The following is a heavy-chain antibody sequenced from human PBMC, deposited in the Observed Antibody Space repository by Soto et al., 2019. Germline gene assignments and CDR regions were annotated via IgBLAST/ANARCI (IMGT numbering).Heavy chain of an antibody. CDR2: SSTYNGNT. Sequence: QAQLVQSGAEMKNPVASVKVSCKSSGYTLSNYGISWVRQAPGQGLEWMGWSSTYNGNTKYAKKFQGSVPLTTDTPTSTDYMGLRSLRSDDTAVYYCVRDHHDFSSDYHYYHMDVWGKGTPVTVSS. CDR3: VRDHHDFSSDYHYYHMDV. CDR1: GYTLSNYG. J-gene: IGHJ6*03. V-gene: IGHV1-18*01. D-gene: IGHD3-3*01.